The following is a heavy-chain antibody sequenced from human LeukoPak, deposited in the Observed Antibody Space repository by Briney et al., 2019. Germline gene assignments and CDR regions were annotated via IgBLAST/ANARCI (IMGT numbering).Heavy chain of an antibody. J-gene: IGHJ4*02. D-gene: IGHD7-27*01. V-gene: IGHV3-21*01. Sequence: PGGSLRLSCAASGFTFSSYSMNWVRQAPGKGLEWVSSISSSSSYIYYADSVKGRFTISRDNAKNSLYLQMNSLRAEDTAVYYCARQLNWALGLDYWGQGTLVTVSS. CDR2: ISSSSSYI. CDR1: GFTFSSYS. CDR3: ARQLNWALGLDY.